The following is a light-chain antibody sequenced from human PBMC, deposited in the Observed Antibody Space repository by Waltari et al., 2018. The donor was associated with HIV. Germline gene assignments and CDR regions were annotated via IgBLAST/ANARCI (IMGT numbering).Light chain of an antibody. Sequence: YELTQPPSVSAAPGQTATITWGGDNIGYRSVHWYQQKAGQAPVFVFYDDPDRPSGIPERFSGSKSGNTATLTISRVEAGDEADYYCQVWASNSAYVVFGGRTKLTVL. CDR2: DDP. CDR1: NIGYRS. CDR3: QVWASNSAYVV. V-gene: IGLV3-21*02. J-gene: IGLJ2*01.